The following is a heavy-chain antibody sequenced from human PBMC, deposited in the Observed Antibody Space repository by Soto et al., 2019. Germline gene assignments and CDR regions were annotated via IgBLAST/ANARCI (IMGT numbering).Heavy chain of an antibody. Sequence: PGGSLRLSCAASGLTVSSNYMSWVRQAPGKGLEWVSVIYSGGSTYYADSVKGRFTISRDNSKNTLYLQMNSLRAEDTAVYYCARESSIAAPSSAFDIWGQGTMVTVS. CDR1: GLTVSSNY. CDR3: ARESSIAAPSSAFDI. V-gene: IGHV3-66*01. J-gene: IGHJ3*02. D-gene: IGHD6-6*01. CDR2: IYSGGST.